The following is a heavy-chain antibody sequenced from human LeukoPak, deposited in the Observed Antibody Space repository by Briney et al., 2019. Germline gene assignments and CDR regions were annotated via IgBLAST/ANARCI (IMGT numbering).Heavy chain of an antibody. V-gene: IGHV1-69*05. CDR3: ARAVWATGTTYSLDY. Sequence: GASVKVSSKASGGTFSSYAISWVRQAPGQGLEWMGGIIPIFGTANYAQKFQGRVTITTDESTSTAYMELSSLRSEDTAVYYCARAVWATGTTYSLDYWGQGTLVTVSS. D-gene: IGHD4-11*01. CDR2: IIPIFGTA. J-gene: IGHJ4*02. CDR1: GGTFSSYA.